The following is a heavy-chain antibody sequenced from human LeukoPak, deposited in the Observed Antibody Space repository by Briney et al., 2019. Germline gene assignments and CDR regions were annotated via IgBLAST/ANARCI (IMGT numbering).Heavy chain of an antibody. CDR2: IWNDGSQK. CDR3: ARDKGPYYFDQ. CDR1: GLTFSSYG. J-gene: IGHJ4*02. V-gene: IGHV3-33*01. Sequence: GGSLRLSCAASGLTFSSYGMHWVRQAPGKGLEWVAVIWNDGSQKYYADSVKSRFTISRDNSKNTLYLQMNSLRAEDTAVYYCARDKGPYYFDQWGQGTLLTVSS.